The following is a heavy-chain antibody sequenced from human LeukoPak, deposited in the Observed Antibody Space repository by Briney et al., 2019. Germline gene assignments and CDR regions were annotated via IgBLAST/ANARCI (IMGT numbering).Heavy chain of an antibody. D-gene: IGHD4-17*01. V-gene: IGHV4-30-2*01. Sequence: PSETLSLTCAVSGGSIGSGGYSWSWIRQPPGKGLEWIGYIYHSGSAYYNPSLKSRVTISVDKSKNQFSLKLNSVTAADTAIYYCAKVYGDYIMDVWGQGTTVTVSS. CDR1: GGSIGSGGYS. CDR2: IYHSGSA. CDR3: AKVYGDYIMDV. J-gene: IGHJ6*02.